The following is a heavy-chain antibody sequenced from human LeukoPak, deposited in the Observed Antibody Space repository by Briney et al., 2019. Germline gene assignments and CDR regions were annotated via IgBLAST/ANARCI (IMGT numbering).Heavy chain of an antibody. Sequence: SETLSLTCTVSGGSISSGSYYWSWIRQPAGKGLEWIGRIYTSGSTNYNPSLKSRVTISVDTSKNQFSLKLSSVTAADTAVYYCAREEVDGPKGYSSPYYYYYMDVWGKGTTVTVSS. CDR2: IYTSGST. CDR3: AREEVDGPKGYSSPYYYYYMDV. D-gene: IGHD6-13*01. V-gene: IGHV4-61*02. CDR1: GGSISSGSYY. J-gene: IGHJ6*03.